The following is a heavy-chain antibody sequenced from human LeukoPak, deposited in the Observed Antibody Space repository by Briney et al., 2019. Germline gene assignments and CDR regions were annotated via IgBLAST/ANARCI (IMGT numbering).Heavy chain of an antibody. J-gene: IGHJ4*02. D-gene: IGHD6-13*01. Sequence: SGGSLRLSCAASGFSFSSYIMNWVRQAPGKGLEWVSSIRTCSSYIDYAESLKGRFTISRDNAKNSLYLQMNSLRAEDTAVYYCARAAAAAVDYWGQGTLVTVSS. CDR1: GFSFSSYI. CDR3: ARAAAAAVDY. V-gene: IGHV3-21*01. CDR2: IRTCSSYI.